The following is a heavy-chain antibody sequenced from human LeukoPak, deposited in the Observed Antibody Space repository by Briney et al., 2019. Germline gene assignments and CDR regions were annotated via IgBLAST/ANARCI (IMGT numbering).Heavy chain of an antibody. D-gene: IGHD4-17*01. CDR1: GVSISGGGSS. CDR3: ARGPTRGDYYYYYMDV. V-gene: IGHV3-20*04. CDR2: INWNGGST. J-gene: IGHJ6*03. Sequence: ETLSLTCAVSGVSISGGGSSWSWVRQAPGKGLEWVSGINWNGGSTGYADSVKGRFTISRDNAKNSLYLQMNSLRAEDTALYYCARGPTRGDYYYYYMDVWGKGTTVTVSS.